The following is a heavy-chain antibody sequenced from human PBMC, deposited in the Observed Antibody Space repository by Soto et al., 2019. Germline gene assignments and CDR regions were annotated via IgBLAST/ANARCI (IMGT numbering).Heavy chain of an antibody. J-gene: IGHJ4*02. CDR2: IKQDGSEK. CDR1: GFTFSSYW. D-gene: IGHD3-10*01. CDR3: ARGVTDGSGSYHFFDY. Sequence: EVQLVESGGGLVQPGGSLRLSCAASGFTFSSYWMSWVRQAPGKGLEWVANIKQDGSEKYYVDSVKGRFTISRDNAKNSLYLQMNSLRAEDTAVYYCARGVTDGSGSYHFFDYWGQGTLVTVSS. V-gene: IGHV3-7*01.